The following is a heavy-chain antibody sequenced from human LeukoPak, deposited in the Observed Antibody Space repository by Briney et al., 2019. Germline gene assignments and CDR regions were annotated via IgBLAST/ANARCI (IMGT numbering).Heavy chain of an antibody. CDR1: GFTFSSYA. J-gene: IGHJ3*02. V-gene: IGHV3-23*01. CDR2: ISGSGGST. CDR3: AKRACYDSSGGGDAFDI. D-gene: IGHD3-22*01. Sequence: PGGSLRLSCAASGFTFSSYAMSWVRQAPGKGLEWVSAISGSGGSTYYADSVKGRFTISRDNSKNTLYLQMNSLRAEDTAVYYCAKRACYDSSGGGDAFDIWGQGTMVTVSS.